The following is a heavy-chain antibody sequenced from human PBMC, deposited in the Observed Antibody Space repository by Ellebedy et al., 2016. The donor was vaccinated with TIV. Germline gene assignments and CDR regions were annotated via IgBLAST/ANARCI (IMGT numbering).Heavy chain of an antibody. J-gene: IGHJ4*02. V-gene: IGHV4-38-2*02. D-gene: IGHD3-22*01. CDR1: GYSISSGYY. Sequence: SETLSLTXTVSGYSISSGYYWGWIRQPPGKGLEWIGSIYHSGSTYYNPSLKSRVTISVDTSKNQFSLKLSSVTAADTAVYYCAREPRGYYYDSSGYYRTARPYYFDYWGQGTLVTVSS. CDR3: AREPRGYYYDSSGYYRTARPYYFDY. CDR2: IYHSGST.